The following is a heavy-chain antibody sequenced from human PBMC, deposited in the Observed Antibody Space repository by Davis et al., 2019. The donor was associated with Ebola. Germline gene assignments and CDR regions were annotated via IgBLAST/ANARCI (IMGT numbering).Heavy chain of an antibody. J-gene: IGHJ4*02. CDR3: ATDNWGPAL. D-gene: IGHD7-27*01. CDR1: GFSFDHSW. Sequence: GESPNTPCVVSGFSFDHSWMTWVRQAPGKGLERVANMKGDGSLKNYVDSVKGRFTISRDNAKKSLYLEMNSLRAEDTAVYYCATDNWGPALWGQGTLLTVSS. CDR2: MKGDGSLK. V-gene: IGHV3-7*01.